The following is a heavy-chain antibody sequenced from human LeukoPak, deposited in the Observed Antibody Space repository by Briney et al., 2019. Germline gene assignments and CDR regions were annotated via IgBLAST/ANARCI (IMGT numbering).Heavy chain of an antibody. CDR3: AKDGVRDGYNYYFDY. V-gene: IGHV3-33*06. Sequence: GGSLRLSCAASGFTFSSYGMHWVRQAPGKGLEWVAVIWYDRSNKYYADSVKGRFTISRDNSKNTLYLQMNSLRAEDTAVYYCAKDGVRDGYNYYFDYWGQGTLVNVSS. CDR2: IWYDRSNK. J-gene: IGHJ4*02. D-gene: IGHD5-24*01. CDR1: GFTFSSYG.